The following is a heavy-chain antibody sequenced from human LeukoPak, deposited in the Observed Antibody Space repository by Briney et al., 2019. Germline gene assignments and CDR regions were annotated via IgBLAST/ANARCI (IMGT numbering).Heavy chain of an antibody. CDR1: GFTFGSYA. CDR3: ARVSIAAAGRGFDY. J-gene: IGHJ4*02. CDR2: ITGNGAST. V-gene: IGHV3-23*01. Sequence: SGGSLRLSCAASGFTFGSYAMNWVRQAPGKGLEWVSAITGNGASTYYADSVKGRFSISRDNAKNSLYLQMNSLRAEDTAVYYCARVSIAAAGRGFDYWGQGTLVTVSS. D-gene: IGHD6-13*01.